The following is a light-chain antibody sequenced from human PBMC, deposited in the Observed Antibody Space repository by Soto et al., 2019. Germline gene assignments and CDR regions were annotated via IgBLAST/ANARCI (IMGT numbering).Light chain of an antibody. Sequence: QSALTQPASVSGSPGQSITISCTGTSSDVGGYNYVSWYQQHPGKAPKLMIYDVSYRPSGVSDRFSGSKPGNTASLTISGLQSEDEADYYCDSYTSGSSYVFGTGTKVTVL. CDR1: SSDVGGYNY. CDR2: DVS. V-gene: IGLV2-14*01. CDR3: DSYTSGSSYV. J-gene: IGLJ1*01.